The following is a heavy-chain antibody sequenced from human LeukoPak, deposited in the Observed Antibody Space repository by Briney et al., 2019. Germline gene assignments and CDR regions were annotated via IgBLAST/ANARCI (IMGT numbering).Heavy chain of an antibody. V-gene: IGHV3-23*01. CDR3: AKGSGSYAY. CDR2: ISGSATGSVTT. J-gene: IGHJ4*02. Sequence: GGSLRLSCAASGFTFSTYAMNWVRQAPGKGLEWVSAISGSATGSVTTYYTDSVKGRFTISRDNSKNTLYLQMNSLRAEDTAVYYCAKGSGSYAYWGQGTLVTVSS. D-gene: IGHD1-26*01. CDR1: GFTFSTYA.